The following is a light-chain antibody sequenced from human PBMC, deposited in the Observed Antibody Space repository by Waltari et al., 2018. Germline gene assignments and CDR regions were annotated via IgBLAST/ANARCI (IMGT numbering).Light chain of an antibody. CDR2: AAS. CDR3: QQSYITPWT. V-gene: IGKV1-39*01. Sequence: IQMTQSPSSLSASVGDRVTITCRSSQTINNYLNWYQQKPGKVPKLVIFAASSLHSGVPSRFSGGGSGTAFTLTISSLQPEDFASYYCQQSYITPWTFGQGTKVEIK. CDR1: QTINNY. J-gene: IGKJ1*01.